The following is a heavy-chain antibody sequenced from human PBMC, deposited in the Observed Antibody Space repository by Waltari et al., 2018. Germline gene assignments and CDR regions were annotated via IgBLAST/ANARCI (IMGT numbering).Heavy chain of an antibody. D-gene: IGHD2-21*02. V-gene: IGHV3-21*06. CDR3: AKEGLGGDRQFDY. J-gene: IGHJ4*02. Sequence: EVQLAESGGGLVQPGGSLRLSCVASGFMFSSYAMNWVRQAPGKWLEWVASVSGPSTYTFYSDSGKGRFTISRDNAKNSVFLQMNGLRDDDTAIYYCAKEGLGGDRQFDYWGQG. CDR1: GFMFSSYA. CDR2: VSGPSTYT.